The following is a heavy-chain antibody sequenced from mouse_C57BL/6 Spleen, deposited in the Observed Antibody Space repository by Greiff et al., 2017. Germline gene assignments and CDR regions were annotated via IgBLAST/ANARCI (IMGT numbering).Heavy chain of an antibody. CDR1: GYTFTSYW. CDR3: ASDYGSSYYFDY. V-gene: IGHV1-64*01. Sequence: VQLQQPGAELVKPGASVKLSCKASGYTFTSYWMHWVKQRPGQGLEWIGMIHPNSGSTNYNEKFKSKATLTVDKSSSTAYMQLSSLTSEDSAVXYCASDYGSSYYFDYWGQGTTLTVSS. D-gene: IGHD1-1*01. CDR2: IHPNSGST. J-gene: IGHJ2*01.